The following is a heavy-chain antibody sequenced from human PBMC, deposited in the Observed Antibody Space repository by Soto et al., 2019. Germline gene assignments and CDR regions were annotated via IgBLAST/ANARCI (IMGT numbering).Heavy chain of an antibody. V-gene: IGHV1-18*01. Sequence: QVHLVQSGAEVKKPGASVKVSCKGSGYAFTTYGITWVRQAPGQGPEWMGWISAHNGNTNYAQKLQGRVTVTRDTSTSTAYMELRSQRSDDTAVYYCARGRYGDYWGQGALVTVSS. D-gene: IGHD1-1*01. CDR2: ISAHNGNT. CDR1: GYAFTTYG. J-gene: IGHJ4*02. CDR3: ARGRYGDY.